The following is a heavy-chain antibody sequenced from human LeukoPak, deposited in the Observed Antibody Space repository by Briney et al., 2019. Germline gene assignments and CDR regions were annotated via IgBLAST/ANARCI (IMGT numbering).Heavy chain of an antibody. Sequence: SETLSLTCTVSGGSISSYYWSWIRQPPGKGLEWIGYIYYSGSTNYNPSLKSRVTISVDTSKNQFSLKLSSVTAADTAVYYCARREYYYCSSTSCYLWGSSWPRIDFDYWGQGTLVTVSS. D-gene: IGHD2-2*01. J-gene: IGHJ4*02. V-gene: IGHV4-59*01. CDR3: ARREYYYCSSTSCYLWGSSWPRIDFDY. CDR1: GGSISSYY. CDR2: IYYSGST.